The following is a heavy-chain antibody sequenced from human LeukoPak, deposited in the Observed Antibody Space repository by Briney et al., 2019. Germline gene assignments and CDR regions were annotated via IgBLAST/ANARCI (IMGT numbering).Heavy chain of an antibody. CDR1: GFTFDDYA. Sequence: PGGSLRLSCAASGFTFDDYAMHWVRQAPGKGLEWVSGISWNSGSIGYADSVKGRFTISRDNAKNSLYLQMNSLRAEDTALYYCAKGNLRYFAGSYMDVWGKGTTVTISS. J-gene: IGHJ6*03. D-gene: IGHD3-9*01. CDR3: AKGNLRYFAGSYMDV. CDR2: ISWNSGSI. V-gene: IGHV3-9*01.